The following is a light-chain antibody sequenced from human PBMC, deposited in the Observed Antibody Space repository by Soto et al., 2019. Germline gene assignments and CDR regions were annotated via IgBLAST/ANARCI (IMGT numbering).Light chain of an antibody. Sequence: DIQMTQSPYTLSASVGDRVTITCQASQDITNSLNWYQQKPGKAPELLIYAASNLQSGVPSRFSGSGSGTDFTLTISSLQPEDFATYYCQQANSFPWTFGQGTKVDIK. V-gene: IGKV1-12*01. CDR2: AAS. J-gene: IGKJ1*01. CDR3: QQANSFPWT. CDR1: QDITNS.